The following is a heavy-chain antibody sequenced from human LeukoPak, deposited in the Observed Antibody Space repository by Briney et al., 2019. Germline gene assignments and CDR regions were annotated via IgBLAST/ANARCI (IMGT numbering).Heavy chain of an antibody. CDR2: IFPDDSGSDT. Sequence: GESLQISCLASEYIFTNYYIGWVRHMPGKGLEWMGIIFPDDSGSDTRYSPSFQGQVTISADTSIRTAFLQWSSLKASDTAMYYCARRDSSGWYYFDYWGQGTLVTVSS. J-gene: IGHJ4*02. D-gene: IGHD6-19*01. CDR1: EYIFTNYY. CDR3: ARRDSSGWYYFDY. V-gene: IGHV5-51*01.